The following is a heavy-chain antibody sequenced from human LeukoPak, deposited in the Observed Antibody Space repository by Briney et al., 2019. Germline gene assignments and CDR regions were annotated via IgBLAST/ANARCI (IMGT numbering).Heavy chain of an antibody. Sequence: LETLSLTCTVSGVSISSSNSYWGWIRQPPGKGLEWIGSIYYSGNTYYNASLKSRVTISVDTSKNQFSLKLSSVTAADTAVYYCARLSSLANIAARGRTWLDPWGQGSLVTVSS. CDR2: IYYSGNT. V-gene: IGHV4-39*07. D-gene: IGHD6-6*01. J-gene: IGHJ5*02. CDR1: GVSISSSNSY. CDR3: ARLSSLANIAARGRTWLDP.